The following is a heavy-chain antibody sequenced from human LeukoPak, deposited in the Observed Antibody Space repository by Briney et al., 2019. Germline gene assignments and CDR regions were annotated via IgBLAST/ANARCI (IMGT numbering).Heavy chain of an antibody. V-gene: IGHV4-34*01. D-gene: IGHD4-23*01. CDR1: GGSFSGYY. CDR2: INHSGST. CDR3: ARVGGRRRWEQTRGYFDY. J-gene: IGHJ4*02. Sequence: SETLSLTCAVYGGSFSGYYWSWIRQPPGKGLEWIGEINHSGSTNYNPSLKSRVTISVDTSKNQFSLKLSSVTAADTAVYYCARVGGRRRWEQTRGYFDYWGQGTLVTVSS.